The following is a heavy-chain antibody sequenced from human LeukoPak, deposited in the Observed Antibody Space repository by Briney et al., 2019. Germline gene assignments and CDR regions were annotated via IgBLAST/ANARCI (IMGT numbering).Heavy chain of an antibody. Sequence: SETLSLTCAVYGGSFSGYYWSWIRQPPGKGLEWIGEINHSGSTNYNPSLKSRVTISVDTSKNQFSLKLSSVTAADTAVYYCARGLKRNYYDSSTKYYFDYWGQGTLVTVSS. CDR2: INHSGST. J-gene: IGHJ4*02. V-gene: IGHV4-34*01. D-gene: IGHD3-22*01. CDR1: GGSFSGYY. CDR3: ARGLKRNYYDSSTKYYFDY.